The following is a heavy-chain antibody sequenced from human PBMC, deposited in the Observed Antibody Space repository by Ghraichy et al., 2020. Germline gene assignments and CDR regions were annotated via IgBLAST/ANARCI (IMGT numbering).Heavy chain of an antibody. V-gene: IGHV3-13*01. Sequence: GGSLRLSCAASGFTFSSYDMHWVRQATGKGLEWVSAIGTAGDTYYPGSVKGRFTISRENAKNSLYLQMNSLRAGDTAVYYCARRPLPSRAAVGDWYFDLWGRGTLVTVSS. CDR1: GFTFSSYD. CDR3: ARRPLPSRAAVGDWYFDL. D-gene: IGHD6-13*01. J-gene: IGHJ2*01. CDR2: IGTAGDT.